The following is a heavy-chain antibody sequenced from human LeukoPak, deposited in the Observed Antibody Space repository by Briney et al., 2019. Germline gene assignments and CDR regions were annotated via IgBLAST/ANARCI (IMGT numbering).Heavy chain of an antibody. CDR1: GGSISSYY. J-gene: IGHJ4*02. CDR3: ARDQGGRYFDY. Sequence: PSETLSLTCTVSGGSISSYYWSWIRQPPGKGLEWIGYIYYSGSTNYNPSLKSRVTISVDTSKNQFSLKLSSVTAADTAVYYCARDQGGRYFDYWGQGTLVTVSS. D-gene: IGHD1-26*01. CDR2: IYYSGST. V-gene: IGHV4-59*01.